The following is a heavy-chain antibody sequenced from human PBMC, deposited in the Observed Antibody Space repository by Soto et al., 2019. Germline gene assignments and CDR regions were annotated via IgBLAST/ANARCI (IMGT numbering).Heavy chain of an antibody. J-gene: IGHJ4*02. D-gene: IGHD3-22*01. V-gene: IGHV3-23*01. Sequence: PGGSLRLSCAASGFTFSSYAMSWVRQAPGKGLEWVSAISGSGGSTYYADSVKGRFTISRDNSKNTLYLQMNSLRAEDTAVYYCAKDRGGTMIAVVRTNYFDYWGQGTLVTVSS. CDR1: GFTFSSYA. CDR2: ISGSGGST. CDR3: AKDRGGTMIAVVRTNYFDY.